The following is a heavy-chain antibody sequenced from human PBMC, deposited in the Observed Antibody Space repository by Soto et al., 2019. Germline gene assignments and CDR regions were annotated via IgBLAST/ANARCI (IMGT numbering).Heavy chain of an antibody. Sequence: ASVKVSCKASGYTFINYALHWVRQAPGQRLEWMGWINAGTGKTLYSQRFQDRVTITRDTSANTAYMDLSSLRSEDTAVYYCARSPRSGLNYYYAMDVWGQGTTVIVS. D-gene: IGHD3-3*01. J-gene: IGHJ6*01. CDR1: GYTFINYA. V-gene: IGHV1-3*01. CDR3: ARSPRSGLNYYYAMDV. CDR2: INAGTGKT.